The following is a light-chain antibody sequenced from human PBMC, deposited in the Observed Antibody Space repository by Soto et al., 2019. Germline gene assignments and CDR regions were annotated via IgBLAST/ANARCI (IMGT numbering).Light chain of an antibody. CDR3: QSYDSSLSAVV. CDR1: SSNIGAGFD. V-gene: IGLV1-40*01. J-gene: IGLJ2*01. CDR2: DNT. Sequence: QSVLTQPPSVSGAPGQRVTISCTGSSSNIGAGFDVYWYQHLPGTAPKLLIYDNTNRPSGVPDRFSGSKSGTSASLAITGLQAEHEADYYCQSYDSSLSAVVFGGVTKLTVL.